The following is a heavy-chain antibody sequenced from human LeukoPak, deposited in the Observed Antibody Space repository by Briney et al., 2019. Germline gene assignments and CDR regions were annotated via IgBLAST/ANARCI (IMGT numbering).Heavy chain of an antibody. CDR2: IKQDGSEK. CDR3: ARINDYVWGSYRFDY. D-gene: IGHD3-16*02. CDR1: GFTFSSYW. J-gene: IGHJ4*02. V-gene: IGHV3-7*01. Sequence: GGSLRLSCAASGFTFSSYWVSWVRQAPGKGLEWVANIKQDGSEKYYVDSVKGRFTISRDNAKNSLYLQMNSLRAEDTAVYYCARINDYVWGSYRFDYWGQGTLVTVSS.